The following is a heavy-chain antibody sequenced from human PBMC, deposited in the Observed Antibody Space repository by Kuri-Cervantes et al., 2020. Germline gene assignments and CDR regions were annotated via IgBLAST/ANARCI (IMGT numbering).Heavy chain of an antibody. CDR1: GFTFSSYW. V-gene: IGHV3-7*01. D-gene: IGHD4-17*01. Sequence: GESLKISCAASGFTFSSYWMSWVRQAPGKGLEWVANIKQDGSEKYYVDSVKGRFTISRDNAKNSLYLQMNSLRAEDTAVYYCARDASVTTTHLFRYWGQGTLVTVSS. CDR3: ARDASVTTTHLFRY. CDR2: IKQDGSEK. J-gene: IGHJ4*02.